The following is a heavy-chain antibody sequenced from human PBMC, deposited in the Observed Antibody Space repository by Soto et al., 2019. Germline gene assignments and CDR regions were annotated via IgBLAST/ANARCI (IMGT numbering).Heavy chain of an antibody. Sequence: QVQLVESGGGVVQPGRSLRLSCAASGFTFSRYAMHWVRQAPGKGLECVAAISYDGANKNYADSVKGRFTISTDNSNNTVHVQMSSLRPDDTAIYYCGRDLFGQGEGDWGNWGQGILVTVSS. CDR2: ISYDGANK. CDR1: GFTFSRYA. V-gene: IGHV3-30-3*01. CDR3: GRDLFGQGEGDWGN. D-gene: IGHD3-16*01. J-gene: IGHJ4*02.